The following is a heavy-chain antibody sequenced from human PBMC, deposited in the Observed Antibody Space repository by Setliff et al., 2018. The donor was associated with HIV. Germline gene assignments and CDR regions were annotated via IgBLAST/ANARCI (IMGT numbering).Heavy chain of an antibody. J-gene: IGHJ1*01. V-gene: IGHV1-69*13. CDR3: ARGSDASGYFYREYFQH. D-gene: IGHD3-22*01. CDR1: GVTFNYSF. CDR2: VVPTIHEA. Sequence: SVKVSCKASGVTFNYSFITWVRQAPGQGLEWMGGVVPTIHEATYAQKFQGRVTITADESATTVYMEMSGLTSEDTAIYYCARGSDASGYFYREYFQHWGQGTLVTVSS.